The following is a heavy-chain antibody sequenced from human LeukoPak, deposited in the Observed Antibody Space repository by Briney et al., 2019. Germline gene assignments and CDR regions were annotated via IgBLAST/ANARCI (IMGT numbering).Heavy chain of an antibody. CDR3: ARSHVEYYDFLTGYRRNQNNWFDP. V-gene: IGHV4-30-2*01. D-gene: IGHD3-9*01. CDR2: IYHSGST. CDR1: GGSISSGGYS. J-gene: IGHJ5*02. Sequence: SETLSLTCAVSGGSISSGGYSWSWIRQPPGKGLEWIGYIYHSGSTYYKPSLKSRVTISVDRSKNQFSLKLSSVTAADTAVYYCARSHVEYYDFLTGYRRNQNNWFDPWGQGTLVTVSS.